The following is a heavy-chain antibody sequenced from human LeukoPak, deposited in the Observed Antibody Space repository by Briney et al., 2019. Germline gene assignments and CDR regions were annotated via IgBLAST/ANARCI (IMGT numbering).Heavy chain of an antibody. CDR2: IQYDGSNE. CDR3: AKDRCSNGIGCYYYYMDV. Sequence: GGSLRLSCAASGFTFSSYGMHWVRQAPGKGLEWVAYIQYDGSNEQYADSGKGRFSISRDSSKNKLYLQMNSLRAEDTAVYYCAKDRCSNGIGCYYYYMDVWGKGTTVTISS. CDR1: GFTFSSYG. J-gene: IGHJ6*03. V-gene: IGHV3-30*02. D-gene: IGHD2-8*01.